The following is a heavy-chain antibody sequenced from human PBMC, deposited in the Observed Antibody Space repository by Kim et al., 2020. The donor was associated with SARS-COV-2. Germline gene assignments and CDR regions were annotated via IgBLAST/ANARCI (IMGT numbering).Heavy chain of an antibody. Sequence: SETLSLICTVSGGSISSSSYYWGWIRQPPGKGLEWIGSIYYSGSTYYNPSLKSRVTISVDTSKNQFSLKLSSVTAADTAVYYCARNGVRRELRYFDWLLPDYFDYWGQGTLVTVSS. CDR2: IYYSGST. CDR1: GGSISSSSYY. V-gene: IGHV4-39*07. D-gene: IGHD3-9*01. J-gene: IGHJ4*02. CDR3: ARNGVRRELRYFDWLLPDYFDY.